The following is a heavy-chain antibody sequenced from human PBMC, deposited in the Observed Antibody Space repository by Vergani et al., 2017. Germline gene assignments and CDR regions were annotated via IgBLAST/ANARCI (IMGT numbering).Heavy chain of an antibody. J-gene: IGHJ4*02. V-gene: IGHV1-46*03. CDR3: ARGDYGSLTGYRY. CDR1: GYTFSKYY. Sequence: QVQVVQSGAEVKKSGASVKVSCKTSGYTFSKYYMHWVRQAPGQGLEWMGIINPSGGHTNYAQKFQGRVTMTRDTSTSTIYMELSSMRSEDTAMYYCARGDYGSLTGYRYWGQGTLVTVSA. CDR2: INPSGGHT. D-gene: IGHD3-9*01.